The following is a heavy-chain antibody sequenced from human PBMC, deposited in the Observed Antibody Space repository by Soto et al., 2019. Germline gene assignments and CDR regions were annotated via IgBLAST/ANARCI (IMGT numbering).Heavy chain of an antibody. CDR2: INWNSGNI. D-gene: IGHD2-21*02. V-gene: IGHV3-9*01. Sequence: DVQLVESGGGLVQPGRSLRLSCAASGFTFDDYAMHWVRQAPGKGLEWVSGINWNSGNIGYADSVKGRFTISRDNAKNSLYLQINSLRAEDTALYYCAKSSGGACCSYYMDVWGKGTTVTVSS. J-gene: IGHJ6*03. CDR1: GFTFDDYA. CDR3: AKSSGGACCSYYMDV.